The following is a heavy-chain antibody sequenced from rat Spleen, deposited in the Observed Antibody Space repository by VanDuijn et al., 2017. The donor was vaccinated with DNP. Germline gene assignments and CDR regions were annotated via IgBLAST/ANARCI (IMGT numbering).Heavy chain of an antibody. CDR1: GFSLTDYS. D-gene: IGHD1-5*01. Sequence: QVQLKESGPGMVQPSQTLSLTCTVSGFSLTDYSVHWVRQPPGKVLEWIAAISGGGSTYYNSALKSRLSISRDTSKSQVFLRMNSLQAEDTAIYYCTRADYNYFLDYWGQGVMVTVSS. CDR3: TRADYNYFLDY. J-gene: IGHJ2*01. V-gene: IGHV2-19*01. CDR2: ISGGGST.